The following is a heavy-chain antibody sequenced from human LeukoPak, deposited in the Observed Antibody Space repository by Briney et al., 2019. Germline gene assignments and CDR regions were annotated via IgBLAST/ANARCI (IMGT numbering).Heavy chain of an antibody. D-gene: IGHD6-13*01. CDR1: GFTFSNYW. J-gene: IGHJ4*02. CDR2: INTEGGTT. Sequence: PGGSLRLSCAASGFTFSNYWMHWVRQAPGKGLVWISRINTEGGTTNYADSVKGRFTISRDNAKNTLYLQMNSLRAEDTAVYYCARDHRASSSWYVLGYWGQGTLVTVSS. V-gene: IGHV3-74*01. CDR3: ARDHRASSSWYVLGY.